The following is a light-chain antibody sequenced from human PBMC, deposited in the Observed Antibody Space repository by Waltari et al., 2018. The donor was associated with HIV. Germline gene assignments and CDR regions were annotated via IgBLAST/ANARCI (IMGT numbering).Light chain of an antibody. Sequence: EIVLTQSPGIVSVSPGEGITLSCKASQPVTGSYLAWYQQRPGQGPRLLIFDVSSRATGLPDKFSGSGSVTDFSLNITKVEPEDVAVYFCQQYASTPYTFGQGSKLEIK. J-gene: IGKJ2*01. CDR2: DVS. CDR1: QPVTGSY. V-gene: IGKV3-20*01. CDR3: QQYASTPYT.